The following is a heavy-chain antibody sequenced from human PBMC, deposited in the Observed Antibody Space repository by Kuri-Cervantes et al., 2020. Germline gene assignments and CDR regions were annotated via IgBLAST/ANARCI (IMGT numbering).Heavy chain of an antibody. J-gene: IGHJ4*02. CDR2: IYSCGST. CDR3: AKDLSGGVVAAAFDY. V-gene: IGHV3-53*05. CDR1: GFTVSSNY. D-gene: IGHD2-15*01. Sequence: GESLKISCAASGFTVSSNYMSWVRQAPGKGLEWVSVIYSCGSTYQADSVKGRFTISRDNSKNSLYLQMNSLRAEDTALYYCAKDLSGGVVAAAFDYWGQGTLVTVSS.